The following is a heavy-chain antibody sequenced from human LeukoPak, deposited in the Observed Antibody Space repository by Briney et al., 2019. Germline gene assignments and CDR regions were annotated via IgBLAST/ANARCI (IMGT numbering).Heavy chain of an antibody. CDR3: ANSISMDFEY. CDR1: GGSVSSHY. D-gene: IGHD2/OR15-2a*01. V-gene: IGHV4-4*07. CDR2: IYNSLST. Sequence: SETLSLTCTVSGGSVSSHYWNWIRQPAGKGLEWIGRIYNSLSTKYNHSLESRVTISIDRSKNQFSLKLTSVTAADTAVYYCANSISMDFEYWGQGTLVTVS. J-gene: IGHJ4*02.